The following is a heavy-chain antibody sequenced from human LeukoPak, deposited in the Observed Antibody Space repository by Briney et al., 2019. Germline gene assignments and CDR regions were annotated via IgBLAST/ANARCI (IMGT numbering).Heavy chain of an antibody. V-gene: IGHV3-21*01. CDR3: ARMAHGGYWFDP. J-gene: IGHJ5*02. Sequence: NPGGSLRLSCAASGFTFSSYSMNWVRQAPGKGLEWVSSISSSSYIYYADSVKGRFTISRDNAKKSLYLQMNSLRVEDTAIYYCARMAHGGYWFDPWGQGTLVTVSS. CDR2: ISSSSYI. CDR1: GFTFSSYS. D-gene: IGHD5-24*01.